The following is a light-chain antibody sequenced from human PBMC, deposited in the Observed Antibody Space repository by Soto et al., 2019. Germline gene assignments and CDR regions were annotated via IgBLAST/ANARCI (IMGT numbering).Light chain of an antibody. CDR2: WAS. CDR1: HSILYSPNNKNY. V-gene: IGKV4-1*01. CDR3: QHYLNTPQN. Sequence: IVMTQSPDSLAVSLGERSIINCKSSHSILYSPNNKNYLAWYQQKPGQPPKLLIYWASTRDSGVPDRFSVSGSGTDFTLTISSLQSEDVAVYYCQHYLNTPQNFGQGTKVEIK. J-gene: IGKJ1*01.